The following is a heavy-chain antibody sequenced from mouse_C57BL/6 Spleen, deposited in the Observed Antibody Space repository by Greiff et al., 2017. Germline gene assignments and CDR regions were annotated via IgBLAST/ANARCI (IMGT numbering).Heavy chain of an antibody. CDR1: GYTFTSYW. CDR2: IYPGSGST. D-gene: IGHD1-1*01. J-gene: IGHJ2*01. CDR3: ARYYYGSGWVGY. V-gene: IGHV1-55*01. Sequence: QVQLQQSGAELVKPGASVKLSCKASGYTFTSYWIPWVKQRPGQGLEWIGDIYPGSGSTNYNEKFKSKATVTVDTSSSTAYMQLSSLTSEDSAVYYGARYYYGSGWVGYWGQGTTLTVSS.